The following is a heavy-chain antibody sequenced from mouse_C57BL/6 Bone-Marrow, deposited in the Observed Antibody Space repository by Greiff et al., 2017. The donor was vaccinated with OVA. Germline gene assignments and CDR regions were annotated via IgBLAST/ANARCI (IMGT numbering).Heavy chain of an antibody. D-gene: IGHD1-1*01. J-gene: IGHJ3*01. CDR1: GYTFTSYW. CDR3: ALGSRGGFAY. V-gene: IGHV1-69*01. CDR2: IDPSDSYT. Sequence: MESCKASGYTFTSYWMHWVKQRPGQGLEWIGEIDPSDSYTNYNQKFKGKSTLTVDKSSSTAYMQLSSLTSEDSAVYYCALGSRGGFAYWGQGTLVTVSA.